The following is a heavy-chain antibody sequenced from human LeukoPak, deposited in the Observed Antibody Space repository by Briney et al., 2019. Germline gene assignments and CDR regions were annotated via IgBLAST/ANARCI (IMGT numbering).Heavy chain of an antibody. CDR2: ISGSGGST. CDR3: AREGPFWSGNYQGN. J-gene: IGHJ4*02. Sequence: GGSLRLSCAASGFTFSSFAISWVRQAPGKGLEWVSAISGSGGSTYYADSVKGRFTISRDNSKNMLYLQMNSLRAEDTAVYYCAREGPFWSGNYQGNWGQGTLVTVSS. CDR1: GFTFSSFA. V-gene: IGHV3-23*01. D-gene: IGHD3-3*01.